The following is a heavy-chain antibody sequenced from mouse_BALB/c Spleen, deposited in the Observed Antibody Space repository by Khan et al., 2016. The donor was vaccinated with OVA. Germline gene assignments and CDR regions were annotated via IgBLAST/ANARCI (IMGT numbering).Heavy chain of an antibody. CDR2: ISSDGDYT. CDR3: ATHLCGSFAY. CDR1: GFTFSPYS. V-gene: IGHV5-6*01. Sequence: EVKLVESGGDLVKSGGSLKLSCAASGFTFSPYSMSWVRQPPDKRLEWVATISSDGDYTYYPDSVKGRFNISRDNAKNTLYLQMSSLTSEDTAIYYCATHLCGSFAYWGQGTLVTVSA. J-gene: IGHJ3*01.